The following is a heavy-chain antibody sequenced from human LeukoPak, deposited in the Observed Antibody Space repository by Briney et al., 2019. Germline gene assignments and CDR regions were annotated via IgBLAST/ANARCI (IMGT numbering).Heavy chain of an antibody. D-gene: IGHD6-13*01. CDR2: ISYSGST. CDR1: GGSISSSTYY. V-gene: IGHV4-39*01. Sequence: TTSETLSLTCTVSGGSISSSTYYWGWIRQPPGKGLEWIGSISYSGSTHYYPSLNSRVTISVDSSKNQFSLKLTSVTATDTAVYYFRSGQLAQGFDYWGQGILVTVSS. CDR3: RSGQLAQGFDY. J-gene: IGHJ4*02.